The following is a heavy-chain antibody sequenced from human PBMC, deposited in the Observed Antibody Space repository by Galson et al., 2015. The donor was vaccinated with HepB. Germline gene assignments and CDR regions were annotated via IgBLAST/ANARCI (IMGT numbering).Heavy chain of an antibody. J-gene: IGHJ4*02. CDR1: GYTFTDYF. Sequence: SVKVSCKASGYTFTDYFIHWVRQAPGQGLEWMGRINPSSGGTNYAQKFQGRVTMTRDTSISTAYMDLSRLRSDDTAVYYCARSVLAIFGDYWGQGALVTVSS. CDR3: ARSVLAIFGDY. V-gene: IGHV1-2*06. D-gene: IGHD3-9*01. CDR2: INPSSGGT.